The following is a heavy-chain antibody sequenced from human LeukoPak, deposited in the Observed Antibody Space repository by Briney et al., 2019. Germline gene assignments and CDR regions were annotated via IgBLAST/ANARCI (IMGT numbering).Heavy chain of an antibody. J-gene: IGHJ6*03. CDR2: IIPIFGTA. V-gene: IGHV1-69*13. D-gene: IGHD3-22*01. CDR3: ARFRPNYYDSSGYSGVSIVGYMDV. Sequence: SVKVSCKASGRTFSSYAISWVRQAPGQGLEWMGGIIPIFGTANYAQKFQGRVTITADESTSTAYMELSSLRSEDTAVYYCARFRPNYYDSSGYSGVSIVGYMDVWGKGTTVTISS. CDR1: GRTFSSYA.